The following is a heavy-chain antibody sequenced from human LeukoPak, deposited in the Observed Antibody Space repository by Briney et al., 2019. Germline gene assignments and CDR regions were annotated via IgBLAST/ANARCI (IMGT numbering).Heavy chain of an antibody. D-gene: IGHD1-14*01. CDR2: IWYDGSNQ. CDR3: ARDATPPGLIFDS. CDR1: GFTFSSYG. J-gene: IGHJ4*02. V-gene: IGHV3-33*01. Sequence: GGSLRLSCAASGFTFSSYGMHWVRQAPGKGLEWVAVIWYDGSNQYYADSVKGRFTISRDNSKNTLYLQMNSLRAEDTAAYYCARDATPPGLIFDSWGQGTLVTVSS.